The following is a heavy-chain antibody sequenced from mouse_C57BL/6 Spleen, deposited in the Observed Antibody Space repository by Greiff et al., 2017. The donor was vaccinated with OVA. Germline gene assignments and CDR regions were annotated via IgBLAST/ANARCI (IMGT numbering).Heavy chain of an antibody. J-gene: IGHJ4*01. D-gene: IGHD1-1*02. CDR1: GYTFTSYW. V-gene: IGHV1-61*01. Sequence: QVQLQQPGAELVSPGSSVKLSCKASGYTFTSYWMDWVKQRPGQGLEWIGNIYPSDSETHYNQKFKDKATLTVDKSSSTAYMQLSSLTSEDSAVYYCARGSYDYAMDYWGQGTSVTVSS. CDR3: ARGSYDYAMDY. CDR2: IYPSDSET.